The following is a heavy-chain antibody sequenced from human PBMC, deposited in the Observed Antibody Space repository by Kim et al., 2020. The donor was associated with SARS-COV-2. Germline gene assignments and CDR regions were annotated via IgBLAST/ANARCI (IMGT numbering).Heavy chain of an antibody. D-gene: IGHD5-12*01. CDR3: AREGRDGYNFPDAFDI. J-gene: IGHJ3*02. V-gene: IGHV1-69*01. Sequence: TFQGRVTITADESTSTAYMELSSLRSEDTAVYYCAREGRDGYNFPDAFDIWGQGTMVTVSS.